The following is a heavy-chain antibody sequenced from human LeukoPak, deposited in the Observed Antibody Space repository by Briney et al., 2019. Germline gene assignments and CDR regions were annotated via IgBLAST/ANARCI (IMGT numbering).Heavy chain of an antibody. CDR1: GFAFSSYW. CDR2: IKGDESER. CDR3: ARDVS. Sequence: GGSLRLSCAAPGFAFSSYWMSWVRQAPGKGLEWVAAIKGDESERYYVDSVKGRVTISRDNTKNSLYLQMNNLRAEDTAVFYCARDVSWGQGTLVTVSS. D-gene: IGHD5/OR15-5a*01. J-gene: IGHJ5*02. V-gene: IGHV3-7*04.